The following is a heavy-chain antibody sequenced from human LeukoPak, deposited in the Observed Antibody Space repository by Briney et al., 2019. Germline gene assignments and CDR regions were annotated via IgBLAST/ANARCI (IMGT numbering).Heavy chain of an antibody. Sequence: PGGSLRLSCAASGFTFSSYSMNWVRQAPGKGLEWVSSISSSSNYIYYADSVKGRFTISRDNAKNSLNLQMNSLRAEDTAVYYCAKDSRHRIVGTTTFLDYWGQGTLVTVSS. CDR1: GFTFSSYS. V-gene: IGHV3-21*01. CDR2: ISSSSNYI. J-gene: IGHJ4*02. CDR3: AKDSRHRIVGTTTFLDY. D-gene: IGHD1-26*01.